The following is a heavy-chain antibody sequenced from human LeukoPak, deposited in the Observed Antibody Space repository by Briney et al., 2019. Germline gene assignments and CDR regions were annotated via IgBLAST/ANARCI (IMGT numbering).Heavy chain of an antibody. J-gene: IGHJ5*02. D-gene: IGHD3-22*01. CDR3: ARETYYYDSSGYGDWFDP. Sequence: SETLSLTCTVSGGSISSSSYYWGWIRQPPGKGLEWIGSIYYSGSTYYNPSLKSRVTISVDTSKNQFSLKLSSVTAADTAVYYCARETYYYDSSGYGDWFDPWGQGTLVTVSS. CDR1: GGSISSSSYY. CDR2: IYYSGST. V-gene: IGHV4-39*07.